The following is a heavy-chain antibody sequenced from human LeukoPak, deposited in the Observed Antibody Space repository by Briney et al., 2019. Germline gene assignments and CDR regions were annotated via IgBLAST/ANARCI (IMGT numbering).Heavy chain of an antibody. Sequence: SETLSLTCAVSGYSISSGYYWGWIRQPPGKGLEWIGSIYHSGSTYYNPSLKSRVTISVDTSKNQFSLKLSSVTDADTAVYYCARLYCSSTSCYVDYWGQGTLVTVSS. CDR2: IYHSGST. V-gene: IGHV4-38-2*01. J-gene: IGHJ4*02. CDR3: ARLYCSSTSCYVDY. CDR1: GYSISSGYY. D-gene: IGHD2-2*01.